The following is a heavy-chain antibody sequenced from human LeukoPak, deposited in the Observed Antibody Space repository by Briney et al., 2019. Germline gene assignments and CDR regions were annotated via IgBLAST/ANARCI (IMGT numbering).Heavy chain of an antibody. J-gene: IGHJ4*02. V-gene: IGHV3-48*04. CDR2: ISGSGNII. D-gene: IGHD5-12*01. Sequence: GGSLRLSCAASGITFSRYNMNWVRQAPGKGLEGVSYISGSGNIIYYADSVKGRFTISRDNARNSLYLQINTLRAEDTAVYYCAKVGAAVATTGVDYWGQGTLVTLSS. CDR1: GITFSRYN. CDR3: AKVGAAVATTGVDY.